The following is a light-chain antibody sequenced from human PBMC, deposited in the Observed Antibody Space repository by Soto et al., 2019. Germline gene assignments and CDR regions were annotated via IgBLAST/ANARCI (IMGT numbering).Light chain of an antibody. V-gene: IGKV3-20*01. CDR1: RSVTSRY. CDR2: GTS. CDR3: QQDGYSPYT. J-gene: IGKJ2*01. Sequence: EIVLTQSPGTLSLSPGERATLSCRASRSVTSRYLAWYQQKPGQAPRLLIYGTSSRATGIPDRFSGSGSGTDFPLTISRLEPEDFAVYYCQQDGYSPYTFGQGTDLEIK.